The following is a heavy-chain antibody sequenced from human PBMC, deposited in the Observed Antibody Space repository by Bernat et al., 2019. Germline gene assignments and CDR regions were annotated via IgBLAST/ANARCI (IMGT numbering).Heavy chain of an antibody. V-gene: IGHV4-39*01. J-gene: IGHJ4*02. Sequence: QLQLQESGPGLVKPSETLSLTCTVSGGSISSSSYYWGWIRQPPGKGLEWIGSIYYSGSTYYNPSLKSRVTISVDTSKNQFSLKLSSVTAADTAVYYCARPRNMVQGVPTYFDYWGQGTLVTVSS. CDR1: GGSISSSSYY. CDR3: ARPRNMVQGVPTYFDY. CDR2: IYYSGST. D-gene: IGHD3-10*01.